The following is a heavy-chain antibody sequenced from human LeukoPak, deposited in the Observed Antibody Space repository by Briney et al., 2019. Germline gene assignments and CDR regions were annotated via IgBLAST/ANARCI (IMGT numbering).Heavy chain of an antibody. V-gene: IGHV4-39*01. CDR2: IYYSGST. CDR3: ARGIRGYYDSSGYPNWFDP. CDR1: GGSISSSSYY. J-gene: IGHJ5*02. Sequence: PSGTLSLTCTVSGGSISSSSYYWGWIRQPPGKGLEWIGSIYYSGSTYYNPSLKSRVTISVDTSKNQFSLKLSSVTAADTAVYYCARGIRGYYDSSGYPNWFDPWGQGTLVTVSS. D-gene: IGHD3-22*01.